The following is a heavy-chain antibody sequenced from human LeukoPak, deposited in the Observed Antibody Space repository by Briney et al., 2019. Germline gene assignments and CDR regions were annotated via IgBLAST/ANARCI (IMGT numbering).Heavy chain of an antibody. CDR3: ARGSSLLPAAISFFDY. CDR2: IIPIFGTA. D-gene: IGHD2-2*01. V-gene: IGHV1-69*05. J-gene: IGHJ4*02. Sequence: ASVKVSCKASGGTFSSYAISWVRQAPGQGLEWMGGIIPIFGTANYAQKFQGRVTITTDESTSTAYMELSSLRSEDTAVYYCARGSSLLPAAISFFDYWGQGTLVTVSS. CDR1: GGTFSSYA.